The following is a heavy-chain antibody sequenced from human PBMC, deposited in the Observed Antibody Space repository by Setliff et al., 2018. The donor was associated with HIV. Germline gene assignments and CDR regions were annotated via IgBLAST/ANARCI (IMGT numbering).Heavy chain of an antibody. D-gene: IGHD3-3*01. CDR3: ARGTDFWSGDMDF. J-gene: IGHJ4*02. Sequence: ASVKVSCKASGYIFSVYLMHWVRQAPGQGLEWMGWINPNSGDTKYAQEFQGRVTMTRDTSISTAYMELNSLRSDDTAIYFCARGTDFWSGDMDFWGQGTLVTVSS. V-gene: IGHV1-2*02. CDR1: GYIFSVYL. CDR2: INPNSGDT.